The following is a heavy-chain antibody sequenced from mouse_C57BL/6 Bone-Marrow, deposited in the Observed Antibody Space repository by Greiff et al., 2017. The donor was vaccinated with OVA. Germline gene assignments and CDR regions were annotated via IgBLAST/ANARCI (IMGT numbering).Heavy chain of an antibody. Sequence: QVQLKQSGAELVRPGASVTLSCKASGYTFTDYEMHWVKQTPVHGLEWIGAIDPETGGTAYNQKFKGKAILTADKSSSTAYMELRSLTSEDSAVYYCTRYYGSSRLYAMDYWGQGTSVTVSS. J-gene: IGHJ4*01. CDR2: IDPETGGT. CDR1: GYTFTDYE. CDR3: TRYYGSSRLYAMDY. V-gene: IGHV1-15*01. D-gene: IGHD1-1*01.